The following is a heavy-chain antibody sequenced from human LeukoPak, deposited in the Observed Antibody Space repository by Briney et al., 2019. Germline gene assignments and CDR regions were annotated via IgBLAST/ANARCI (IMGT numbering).Heavy chain of an antibody. CDR1: GYTFTSYD. Sequence: ASVKVSCKASGYTFTSYDINWVRQAPGQGLEWMGWIKPHSGDTNYAQNFQGWVTMTSDTSISTAYLEVNRLKSDDTAVYYCARNGGGLDVWGQGTTVTVSS. CDR2: IKPHSGDT. J-gene: IGHJ6*02. V-gene: IGHV1-2*04. D-gene: IGHD3-16*01. CDR3: ARNGGGLDV.